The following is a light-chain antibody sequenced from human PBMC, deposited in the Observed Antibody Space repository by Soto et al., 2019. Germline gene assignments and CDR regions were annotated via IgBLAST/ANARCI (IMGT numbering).Light chain of an antibody. V-gene: IGLV4-69*01. CDR3: QTWGTGIQV. Sequence: QLVLTQSPSASDSLGASVKLTCTLSSGHSSYAIAWHQQQPEKGPRYLMKLNSDGSHSKGDGIPDRFSGSSSGAERYLTISRLQSEDEADYYCQTWGTGIQVFGGGTKLTVL. J-gene: IGLJ3*02. CDR1: SGHSSYA. CDR2: LNSDGSH.